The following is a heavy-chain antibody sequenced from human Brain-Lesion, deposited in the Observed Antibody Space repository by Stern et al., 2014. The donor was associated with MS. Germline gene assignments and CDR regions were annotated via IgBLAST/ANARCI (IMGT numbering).Heavy chain of an antibody. CDR3: ARADSSVSGTPFDY. Sequence: DQLVESGPGVVRPSQTLCLTCTASGGSITSCRFYWTCIRPTDGKGLEWIGRNDTSGGNNYNPSFGSRVTISMDTSSNPFTHQLSSVTVADTAVYFFARADSSVSGTPFDYWGQGTLVAV. CDR1: GGSITSCRFY. V-gene: IGHV4-61*02. D-gene: IGHD3-10*01. CDR2: NDTSGGN. J-gene: IGHJ4*02.